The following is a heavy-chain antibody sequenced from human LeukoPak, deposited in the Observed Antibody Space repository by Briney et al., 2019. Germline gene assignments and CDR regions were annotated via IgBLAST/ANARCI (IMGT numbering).Heavy chain of an antibody. CDR1: GRSISSYD. CDR3: ARIHYGQGGAYCFDC. Sequence: SETLSLTCTVSGRSISSYDWSWIRQPPGKGLEWIGYIFYSGTPNYNPSLKSRVTISLDTSKNQFSLRLNSVTAADTAVYYCARIHYGQGGAYCFDCWGQGTLVTVSS. CDR2: IFYSGTP. D-gene: IGHD3-10*02. J-gene: IGHJ4*02. V-gene: IGHV4-59*01.